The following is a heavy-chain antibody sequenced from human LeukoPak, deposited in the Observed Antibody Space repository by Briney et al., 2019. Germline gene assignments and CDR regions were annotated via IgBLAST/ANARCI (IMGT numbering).Heavy chain of an antibody. CDR3: ARQGDTAMVIFDY. Sequence: SETLSLTCAVSGDSISGSYWSWIRQPPGKGLEWIGFLSYSGTTSYNPSLKSRLTISGDTSKNQFSLKLSSVTAADTAVYYCARQGDTAMVIFDYWGQGTLVTVSS. D-gene: IGHD5-18*01. J-gene: IGHJ4*02. CDR1: GDSISGSY. CDR2: LSYSGTT. V-gene: IGHV4-59*08.